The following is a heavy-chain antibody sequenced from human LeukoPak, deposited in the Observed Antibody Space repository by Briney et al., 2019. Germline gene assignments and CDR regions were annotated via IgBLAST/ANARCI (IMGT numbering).Heavy chain of an antibody. V-gene: IGHV1-46*01. CDR2: INPSGGST. J-gene: IGHJ4*02. CDR1: GYTFTSYY. D-gene: IGHD3-22*01. CDR3: ARDLYYYDSSGQQNYFDY. Sequence: GASVKVSCKASGYTFTSYYMHWVRQAPGQGLEWMGIINPSGGSTSYAQKFQGRVTMTRDTFTSTVYMELSSLRSEDTAVYYCARDLYYYDSSGQQNYFDYWGQGTLVTVSS.